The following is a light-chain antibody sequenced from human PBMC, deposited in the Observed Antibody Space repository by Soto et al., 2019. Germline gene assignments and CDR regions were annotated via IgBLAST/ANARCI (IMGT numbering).Light chain of an antibody. V-gene: IGLV2-14*03. Sequence: QSVLTQPASVSGSPGQSITISCTGTSVDVGGYDYVSWYQQHPGKAPKLMIYDVSNRPSGVSNRFSGSKSGNTASLTISGLQSEDEADYYCSSHTNSRFVFGGGTKLTVL. CDR3: SSHTNSRFV. J-gene: IGLJ2*01. CDR1: SVDVGGYDY. CDR2: DVS.